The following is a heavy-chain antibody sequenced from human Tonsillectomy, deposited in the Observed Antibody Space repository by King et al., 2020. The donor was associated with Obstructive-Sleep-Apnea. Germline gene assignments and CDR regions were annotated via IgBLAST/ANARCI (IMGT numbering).Heavy chain of an antibody. D-gene: IGHD5-12*01. V-gene: IGHV3-7*01. J-gene: IGHJ4*02. CDR2: VKQDGSEA. CDR3: ARSISPGYSGTPAGY. Sequence: VQLVESGGGLVQPGGSLRLSCAASGFTFSSYWMNWVRQAPGKGLEWVANVKQDGSEAYYVGSVKGRFTISRDNAKNSLYLQMNSLRAEDTAVYYCARSISPGYSGTPAGYWGQGTLVTVSS. CDR1: GFTFSSYW.